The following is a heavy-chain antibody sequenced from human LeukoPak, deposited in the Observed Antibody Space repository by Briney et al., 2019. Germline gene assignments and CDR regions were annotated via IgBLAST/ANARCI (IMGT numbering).Heavy chain of an antibody. Sequence: SETLSLTCTVSGGSISSGSYYWSWIRQPPGKGLEWIGYIYYSGSTNYNPSLKSRVTISVDTSKNQFSLKLSSVTAADTAVYYCARLVQDYDILTGYAPFDYWGQGTLVTVSS. J-gene: IGHJ4*02. D-gene: IGHD3-9*01. CDR1: GGSISSGSYY. V-gene: IGHV4-61*01. CDR2: IYYSGST. CDR3: ARLVQDYDILTGYAPFDY.